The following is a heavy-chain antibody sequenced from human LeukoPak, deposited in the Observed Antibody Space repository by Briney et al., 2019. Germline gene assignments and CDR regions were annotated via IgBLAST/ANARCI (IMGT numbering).Heavy chain of an antibody. Sequence: GGSLRLSCAASGFTFSSYSMNWVRQAPGKGLEWVSSIRGSSSYIYYADSVKGRFTISRDNAKNSLYLQMNSLRAEDTAVYYCARDRSGNHEFDCWGQGTLVTVSS. CDR1: GFTFSSYS. J-gene: IGHJ4*02. D-gene: IGHD3-3*01. V-gene: IGHV3-21*01. CDR2: IRGSSSYI. CDR3: ARDRSGNHEFDC.